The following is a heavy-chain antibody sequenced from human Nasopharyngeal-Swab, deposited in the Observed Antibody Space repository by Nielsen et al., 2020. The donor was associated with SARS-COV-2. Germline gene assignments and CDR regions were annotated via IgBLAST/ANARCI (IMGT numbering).Heavy chain of an antibody. V-gene: IGHV3-13*04. J-gene: IGHJ5*02. CDR3: ARARPDIVVVPAALLFDP. CDR2: IGTAGDT. CDR1: GFTFSSYD. Sequence: GGSLRLSCAASGFTFSSYDMHWVRQATGKGLEWVSAIGTAGDTYYPGSVKGRFTISRENAKNSLYLQMNSLRAGDTAVYYSARARPDIVVVPAALLFDPWGQGTLVTVSS. D-gene: IGHD2-2*01.